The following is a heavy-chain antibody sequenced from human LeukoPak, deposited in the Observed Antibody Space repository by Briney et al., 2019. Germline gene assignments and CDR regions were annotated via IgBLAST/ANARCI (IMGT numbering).Heavy chain of an antibody. CDR2: ISPGSDYI. J-gene: IGHJ4*02. CDR3: AKIAETSGIYGQGYDY. CDR1: GFSFTNYA. D-gene: IGHD1-26*01. V-gene: IGHV3-21*04. Sequence: GGSLRLSCAAFGFSFTNYAMNWVRQAPGKGLEWVSSISPGSDYIFYADSVRGRFTISRDNAMNSLYLQMNSLRAEDTAVYYCAKIAETSGIYGQGYDYWGQGTLVTVSS.